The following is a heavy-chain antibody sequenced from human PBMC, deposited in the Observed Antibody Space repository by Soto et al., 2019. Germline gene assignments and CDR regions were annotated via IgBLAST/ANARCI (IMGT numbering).Heavy chain of an antibody. CDR2: INAGNGDT. Sequence: QVQLVLSGAEMRKPGASVKLSCKTSGINYNTYAIHWVRQAPGQGLEWMGWINAGNGDTRYSQNFQGRVNLTRDTSASTVYMDLDSLKSEDTGVYYCARAISGYVTWGQGTLVTVSS. D-gene: IGHD5-12*01. J-gene: IGHJ4*02. V-gene: IGHV1-3*01. CDR1: GINYNTYA. CDR3: ARAISGYVT.